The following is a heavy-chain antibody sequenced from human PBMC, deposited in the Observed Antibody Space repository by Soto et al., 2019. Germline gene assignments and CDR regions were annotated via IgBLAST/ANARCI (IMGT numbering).Heavy chain of an antibody. V-gene: IGHV4-59*01. CDR2: IYYSGST. D-gene: IGHD6-13*01. CDR3: AREMDSSRWFDT. CDR1: GGSISSYY. Sequence: PSETLSLTCTVSGGSISSYYWSWIRQPPGKGLEWIGYIYYSGSTNYNPSLKSRVTISVDTSKNQFSLKLSSVTAADTAVYYCAREMDSSRWFDTWGQGTLVPVSS. J-gene: IGHJ5*02.